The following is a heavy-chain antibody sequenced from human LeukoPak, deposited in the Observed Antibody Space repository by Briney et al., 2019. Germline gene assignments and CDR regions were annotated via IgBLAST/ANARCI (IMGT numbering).Heavy chain of an antibody. CDR2: ISGRGDNI. J-gene: IGHJ4*02. CDR1: GFTFRSYA. V-gene: IGHV3-23*01. Sequence: GGSLRLSCEASGFTFRSYAMNWVRQAPRTGLEWLSVISGRGDNIFYADSVKGRFTISRDMSKNTLFLQMNSLRAEDTAVYYCASPFPASRNFDYWGQGTLVTVSS. CDR3: ASPFPASRNFDY.